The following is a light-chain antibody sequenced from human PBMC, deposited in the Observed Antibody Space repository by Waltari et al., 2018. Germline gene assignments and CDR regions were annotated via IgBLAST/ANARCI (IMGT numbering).Light chain of an antibody. Sequence: EIVLTQSPATLSLSPGERATLSCRASQSVSSSLAWYQQKPGQAPRLLIYGASSRATGIPDRFSGSGSGTDFTLTISSLEPEDFAVYSCQQYSNWPYSFGQGTKVEIK. J-gene: IGKJ2*03. V-gene: IGKV3-15*01. CDR2: GAS. CDR1: QSVSSS. CDR3: QQYSNWPYS.